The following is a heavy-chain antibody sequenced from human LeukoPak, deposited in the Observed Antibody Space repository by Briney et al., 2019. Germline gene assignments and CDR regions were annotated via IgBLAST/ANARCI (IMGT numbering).Heavy chain of an antibody. Sequence: SVKVSCKASGYTFTSYGISWVRQAPGQGLEWMGGIIPIFGTANYAQKFQGRVTITTDESTSTAYMELSSLRSEDTAVYYCATDRNSSGWYSHYYYMDVWGKGTTVTVSS. D-gene: IGHD6-19*01. V-gene: IGHV1-69*05. CDR3: ATDRNSSGWYSHYYYMDV. CDR2: IIPIFGTA. CDR1: GYTFTSYG. J-gene: IGHJ6*03.